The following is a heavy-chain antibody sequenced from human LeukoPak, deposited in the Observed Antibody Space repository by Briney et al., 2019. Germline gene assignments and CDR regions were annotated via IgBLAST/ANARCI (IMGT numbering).Heavy chain of an antibody. J-gene: IGHJ5*02. D-gene: IGHD2/OR15-2a*01. CDR3: ARVVGSTSWFDT. Sequence: SQTLSLTCTASGDSISSHNHFWSWVRQVPGKGLEWIGYMYYSGRTNYNPSLDSRLTISVDTSKNQFSLKLTSVTAADTALYYCARVVGSTSWFDTWGQGILVTVSS. CDR1: GDSISSHNHF. CDR2: MYYSGRT. V-gene: IGHV4-31*03.